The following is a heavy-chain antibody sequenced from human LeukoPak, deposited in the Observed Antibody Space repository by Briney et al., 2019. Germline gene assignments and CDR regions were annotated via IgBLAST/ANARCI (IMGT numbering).Heavy chain of an antibody. D-gene: IGHD3-22*01. J-gene: IGHJ4*02. Sequence: SGPTLVKPTQTLTLTCTFSGFSLSTSGMCVSWIRQPPGKGLEWIGYIYYSGGTNYNPSLKSRVTISVDTSKNQFSLKLSSVTAADTAVYYCARHYREPYYYDSSGSIDYWGQGTLVTVSS. CDR1: GFSLSTSGMC. CDR2: IYYSGGT. CDR3: ARHYREPYYYDSSGSIDY. V-gene: IGHV4-61*08.